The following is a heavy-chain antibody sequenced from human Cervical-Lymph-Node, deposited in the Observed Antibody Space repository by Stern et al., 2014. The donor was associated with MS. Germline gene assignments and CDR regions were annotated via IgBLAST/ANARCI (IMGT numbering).Heavy chain of an antibody. V-gene: IGHV2-5*02. Sequence: ESGPKLMKPTQPLTLTCTFSGFSLNTSGVSVGWIRQSPAGALEWLALLFWDDDKRYSPSLKSRLTITSDTSKNQVVLTMTNMDPVDTATYYCAHRRHPRYFFDYWGQGTLVTVSS. CDR1: GFSLNTSGVS. CDR3: AHRRHPRYFFDY. CDR2: LFWDDDK. J-gene: IGHJ4*02.